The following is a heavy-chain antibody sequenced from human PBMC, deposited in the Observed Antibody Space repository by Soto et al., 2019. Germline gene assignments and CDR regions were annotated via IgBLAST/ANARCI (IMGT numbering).Heavy chain of an antibody. CDR2: IWYDGSNK. J-gene: IGHJ4*02. CDR1: GFTFSSYG. CDR3: ARAQDSSGYYLSDY. Sequence: QVQLVESGGGVVQPGRSLRLSCAASGFTFSSYGMHWVRQAPGKGLEWVAVIWYDGSNKYYADSVKGRFTISRDNSKNTLYLQMNSLRAEDTAVYYCARAQDSSGYYLSDYWGQGTLVTVSS. D-gene: IGHD3-22*01. V-gene: IGHV3-33*01.